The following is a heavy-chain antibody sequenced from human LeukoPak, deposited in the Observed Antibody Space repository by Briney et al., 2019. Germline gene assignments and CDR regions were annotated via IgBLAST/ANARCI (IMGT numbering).Heavy chain of an antibody. Sequence: SETLSLTCTVSGGSISSRIYYWGWIRQPPGKGLEWIGSIYYSGSTYYNPSLKSRVTISVDTSKNQFSLKLSSVTAADTAVYYCARLSPGGLLGAWGQGTLVTVSS. J-gene: IGHJ4*02. CDR2: IYYSGST. V-gene: IGHV4-39*01. CDR1: GGSISSRIYY. D-gene: IGHD3-16*01. CDR3: ARLSPGGLLGA.